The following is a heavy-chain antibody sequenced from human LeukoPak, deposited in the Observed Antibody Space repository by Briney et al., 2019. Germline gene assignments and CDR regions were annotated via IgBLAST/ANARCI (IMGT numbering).Heavy chain of an antibody. Sequence: ASVKVSCKASGYTFTGYYMHWVRQAPGQGLEWMGWINPNSGGTNYAQKFQGRVTMTRDTSISTAYMELRSLRSDDTAVYYCAREKTAARVDYWGQGTLVTVSS. CDR3: AREKTAARVDY. CDR1: GYTFTGYY. D-gene: IGHD6-6*01. CDR2: INPNSGGT. V-gene: IGHV1-2*02. J-gene: IGHJ4*02.